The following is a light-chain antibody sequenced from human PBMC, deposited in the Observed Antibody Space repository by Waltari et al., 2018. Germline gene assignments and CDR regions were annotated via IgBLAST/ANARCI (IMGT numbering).Light chain of an antibody. Sequence: QSALTLPAPVSGSPGLSLTISCTGTSSDIGADKYVSCYQQHPAKAPRPILYDVSSRPSGVPNRFSGSKSGNPASLTLPGLQADDDADYYCSSYAGGNSLGIFGGGTKLTVL. CDR1: SSDIGADKY. CDR2: DVS. V-gene: IGLV2-14*03. J-gene: IGLJ2*01. CDR3: SSYAGGNSLGI.